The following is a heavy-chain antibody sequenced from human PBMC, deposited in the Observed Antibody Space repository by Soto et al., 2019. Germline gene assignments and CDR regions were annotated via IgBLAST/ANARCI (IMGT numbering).Heavy chain of an antibody. CDR3: ARIIRRAFDY. J-gene: IGHJ4*02. Sequence: ASLKVSCKASGYTLTGYYIHWVRQAPGQALEWMGWINPNSGDTNYAQKFQGWVAMTTDTSSGTSTSTVYMELRSLRSEDTAVYYCARIIRRAFDYWGQGTLVTVSS. CDR2: INPNSGDT. CDR1: GYTLTGYY. V-gene: IGHV1-2*04.